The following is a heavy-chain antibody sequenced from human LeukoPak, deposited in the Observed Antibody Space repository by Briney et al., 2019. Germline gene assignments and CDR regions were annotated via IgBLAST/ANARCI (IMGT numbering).Heavy chain of an antibody. CDR1: GYTFISYY. D-gene: IGHD3-22*01. CDR3: ARGLDSSGYYAP. Sequence: ASVKVSCKASGYTFISYYIHWVRQAPGQGLGWVGIISSSAGDTSYAQRFQGRVTLTRDTSTNTVYMELSSLRSEDTAVYYCARGLDSSGYYAPWGQGTLVTVSS. V-gene: IGHV1-46*01. J-gene: IGHJ5*02. CDR2: ISSSAGDT.